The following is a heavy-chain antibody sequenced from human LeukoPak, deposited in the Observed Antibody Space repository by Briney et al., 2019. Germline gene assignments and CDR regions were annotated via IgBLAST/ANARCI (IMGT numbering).Heavy chain of an antibody. CDR2: ISSSSSYI. J-gene: IGHJ4*02. V-gene: IGHV3-21*01. D-gene: IGHD2-15*01. Sequence: GSLRLSCAASGFTFSSYSMNWVRQAPAQGLEWVSSISSSSSYINYADSVKGRFTIYRDNAKNSLYLQMNSLRAEDTAVYYCARGCSGGSCYLNDYWGQGTLVTVSS. CDR3: ARGCSGGSCYLNDY. CDR1: GFTFSSYS.